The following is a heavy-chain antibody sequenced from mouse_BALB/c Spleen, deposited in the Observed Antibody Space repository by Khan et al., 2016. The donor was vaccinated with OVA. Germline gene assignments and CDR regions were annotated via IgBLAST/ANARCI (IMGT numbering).Heavy chain of an antibody. D-gene: IGHD1-1*01. Sequence: EVELVESGPGLVKPSQSLSLTCTVTGYSITSDYAWNWIRQFPGNKLEWMGHISYSGNTKYNTSLKSRISITRDTSKNQFFLQLNSVTTEDTATYYCARIYGGDFDYWGQGTTLTVSS. J-gene: IGHJ2*01. CDR1: GYSITSDYA. CDR2: ISYSGNT. CDR3: ARIYGGDFDY. V-gene: IGHV3-2*02.